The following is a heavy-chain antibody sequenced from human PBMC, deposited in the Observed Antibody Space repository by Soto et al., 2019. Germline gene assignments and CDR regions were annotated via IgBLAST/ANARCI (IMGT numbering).Heavy chain of an antibody. J-gene: IGHJ4*02. CDR2: INHSGST. V-gene: IGHV4-34*01. CDR1: GGSFSGYY. D-gene: IGHD3-22*01. Sequence: SETLSLTCAVYGGSFSGYYWSWIRQPPGKGLEWIGEINHSGSTNYNPSLKSRVTISVDTSKNQFSLKLSSVTAADTAVYYCASPGVYYYDSSGYRNFDYWGQGTLVT. CDR3: ASPGVYYYDSSGYRNFDY.